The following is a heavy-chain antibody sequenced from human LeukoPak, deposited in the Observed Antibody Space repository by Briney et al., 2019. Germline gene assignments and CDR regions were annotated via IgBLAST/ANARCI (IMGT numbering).Heavy chain of an antibody. CDR3: ARDLHCSSTSCYLPPHNWFDP. V-gene: IGHV4-4*07. CDR1: GGSISSYY. Sequence: SETLSLTCTVSGGSISSYYWSWIRQPAGKGLEWIGRIYTSGSTNYNPSPKSRVTMSADTSKNQFSLKLSSVTAADTAVYYCARDLHCSSTSCYLPPHNWFDPWGQGTLVTVSS. J-gene: IGHJ5*02. CDR2: IYTSGST. D-gene: IGHD2-2*01.